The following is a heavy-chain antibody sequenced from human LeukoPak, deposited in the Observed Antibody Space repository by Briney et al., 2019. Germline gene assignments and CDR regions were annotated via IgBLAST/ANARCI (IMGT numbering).Heavy chain of an antibody. CDR3: VRHLMTIFGVVIKPGPFDP. V-gene: IGHV4-59*08. J-gene: IGHJ5*02. D-gene: IGHD3-3*01. CDR2: VYYSGST. CDR1: GGSINNYF. Sequence: SETLSLTCTVSGGSINNYFWSWIRQPPGKGLEWLGYVYYSGSTRYSLSLKSRVTISLDTSKNQFSLKLSSVTAADTAVYFCVRHLMTIFGVVIKPGPFDPWGQGTLVTVSS.